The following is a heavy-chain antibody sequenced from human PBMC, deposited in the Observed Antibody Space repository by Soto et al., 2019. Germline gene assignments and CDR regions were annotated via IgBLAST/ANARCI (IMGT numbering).Heavy chain of an antibody. CDR2: ISAYNGNT. Sequence: QVQLVQSGAEVKKPGASVKVSCKASGYTFTSYGISWVRQAPGQGLEWMGWISAYNGNTKSAQKHQGRVTMTTDTSTSTASRERSSLRSDDSSVYGCARDLAVALVGYWGQGTRVTVSS. D-gene: IGHD5-12*01. J-gene: IGHJ4*02. V-gene: IGHV1-18*01. CDR1: GYTFTSYG. CDR3: ARDLAVALVGY.